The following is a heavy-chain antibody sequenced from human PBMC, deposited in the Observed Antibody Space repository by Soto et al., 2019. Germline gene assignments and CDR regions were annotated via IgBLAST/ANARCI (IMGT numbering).Heavy chain of an antibody. Sequence: ASVKVSCKASGYTFSRFNINWVRQAPGQGLEWMGWISTYNGNTKYAQRFQGRVTLTRDTSTTTAYMELTSLRSDDTAIYYCARPLDYYYYALDVRGQGTTVTVSS. CDR2: ISTYNGNT. V-gene: IGHV1-18*01. CDR1: GYTFSRFN. CDR3: ARPLDYYYYALDV. J-gene: IGHJ6*02.